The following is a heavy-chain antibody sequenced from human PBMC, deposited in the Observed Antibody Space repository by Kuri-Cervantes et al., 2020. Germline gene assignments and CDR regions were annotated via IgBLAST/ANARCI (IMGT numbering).Heavy chain of an antibody. CDR3: ASIGYCSSTSCSVPYYYYYGMDF. CDR1: GGSISSSNW. V-gene: IGHV4-4*02. CDR2: IYHSGST. D-gene: IGHD2-2*01. Sequence: SETLSLTCAVSGGSISSSNWWSWVRQPPGKGLGWIGEIYHSGSTNYNPSLKSRVTISVDKSKNQFSLTLSSVTAADTAVYYCASIGYCSSTSCSVPYYYYYGMDFWGQGTMVTVSS. J-gene: IGHJ6*02.